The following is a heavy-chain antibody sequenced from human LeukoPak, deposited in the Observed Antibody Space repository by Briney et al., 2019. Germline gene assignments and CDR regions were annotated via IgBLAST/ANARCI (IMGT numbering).Heavy chain of an antibody. CDR2: INPNSGGT. Sequence: GASVKVSCKASGYTFTNYYMHWVRQAPGQGLEWMGWINPNSGGTNYAQKFQGRVTMTRDTSISTAYMELSSLRSDDTAVYYCARDFGITGTTPDYWGQGTLVTVSS. CDR3: ARDFGITGTTPDY. J-gene: IGHJ4*02. CDR1: GYTFTNYY. D-gene: IGHD1-20*01. V-gene: IGHV1-2*02.